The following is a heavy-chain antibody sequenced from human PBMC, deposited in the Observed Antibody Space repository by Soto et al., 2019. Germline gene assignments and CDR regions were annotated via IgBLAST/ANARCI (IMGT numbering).Heavy chain of an antibody. D-gene: IGHD6-13*01. V-gene: IGHV4-4*02. J-gene: IGHJ4*02. CDR2: IYHSGGT. Sequence: PSETLSLTCAVSGGSISSSNWWSWVRQPPGKGLEWIGEIYHSGGTNYNPSLKSRVTISVDKSKNQFSLKLNSVTAADTAVYYCARVQYTSGWYGDCWGQGTLVTVSS. CDR3: ARVQYTSGWYGDC. CDR1: GGSISSSNW.